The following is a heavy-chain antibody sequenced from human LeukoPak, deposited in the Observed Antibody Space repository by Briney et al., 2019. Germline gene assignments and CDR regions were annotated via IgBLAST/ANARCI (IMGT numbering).Heavy chain of an antibody. Sequence: ASVKVSCKASGYTFTGYYMHWVRQAPGQGLEWMGWINPNRGDTNYAQKFQGRVTMTRDTSISTAYMELSRLRSDDTAVYYCAQLPLYYYGSGSYYTDYWGQGTLVTVSS. CDR2: INPNRGDT. CDR1: GYTFTGYY. CDR3: AQLPLYYYGSGSYYTDY. J-gene: IGHJ4*02. D-gene: IGHD3-10*01. V-gene: IGHV1-2*02.